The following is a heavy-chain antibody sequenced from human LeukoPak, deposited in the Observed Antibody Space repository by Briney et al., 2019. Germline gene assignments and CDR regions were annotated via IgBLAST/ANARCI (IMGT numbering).Heavy chain of an antibody. J-gene: IGHJ4*02. Sequence: GGSLRLSCAASGFAFSDYAMHWVRQAPGKGLEWVAGISYDGSNKYYADSVKGRFTISRDNSKNTLYLQMNSLRAEDTAVYYCAKGSRIWGNYYFDFWGQGTLVTVSS. V-gene: IGHV3-30-3*01. CDR3: AKGSRIWGNYYFDF. CDR2: ISYDGSNK. D-gene: IGHD3-16*01. CDR1: GFAFSDYA.